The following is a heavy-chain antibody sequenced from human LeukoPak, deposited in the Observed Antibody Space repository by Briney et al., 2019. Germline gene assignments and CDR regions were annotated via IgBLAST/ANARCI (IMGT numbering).Heavy chain of an antibody. V-gene: IGHV4-30-4*01. D-gene: IGHD3-22*01. J-gene: IGHJ4*02. CDR3: ARGRITMITYFDY. Sequence: PSQTLSLTCTVSGGSISSGDYYWSWIRQPPGKGLEWIGYIYYSGSTYYNPSLKSRVTTSVDTSKNQFSLKLSSVTAADTAVYYCARGRITMITYFDYWGQGTLVTVSS. CDR2: IYYSGST. CDR1: GGSISSGDYY.